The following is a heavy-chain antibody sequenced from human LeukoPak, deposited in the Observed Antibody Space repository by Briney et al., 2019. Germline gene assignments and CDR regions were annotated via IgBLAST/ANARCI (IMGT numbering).Heavy chain of an antibody. J-gene: IGHJ4*02. CDR1: GYTFTSYD. Sequence: GASVKVSCKASGYTFTSYDITWVRQAPGQGLEWMGWISAYNGNTNYAQKFQGRVTMTTETSTNTAYMELTSLRSDDTAVHWCTRGGDYGDYGSPHDYWGQGTLVIVSS. V-gene: IGHV1-18*01. CDR3: TRGGDYGDYGSPHDY. D-gene: IGHD4-17*01. CDR2: ISAYNGNT.